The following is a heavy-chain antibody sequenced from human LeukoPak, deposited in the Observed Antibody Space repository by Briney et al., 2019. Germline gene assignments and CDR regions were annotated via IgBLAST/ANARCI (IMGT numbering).Heavy chain of an antibody. Sequence: PGGSLRLSCAASGFTFRSYWMSWVRQAPGKGLEWVAVILYDESTQYYADSVRGRFTASRDNSKDTLYLQMNSLRVEDTAVYYCARVDCRSTSCSPFDYWGQGTLVTVSS. CDR3: ARVDCRSTSCSPFDY. CDR1: GFTFRSYW. V-gene: IGHV3-30*03. D-gene: IGHD2-2*01. J-gene: IGHJ4*02. CDR2: ILYDESTQ.